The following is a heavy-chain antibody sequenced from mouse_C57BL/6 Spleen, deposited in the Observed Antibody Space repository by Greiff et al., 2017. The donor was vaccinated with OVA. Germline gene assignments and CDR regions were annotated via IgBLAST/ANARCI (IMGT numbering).Heavy chain of an antibody. Sequence: EVMLVESGGDLVKPGGSLKLSCAASGFTFSSYGMSWVRQTPDKRLEWVATISSGGSYTYYPDSVKGRFTISRDNARNTQYLQMSSLKSEDTALYYCACLFGTDYYYALDYWGQGTSVTVSS. V-gene: IGHV5-6*01. D-gene: IGHD4-1*01. CDR1: GFTFSSYG. CDR2: ISSGGSYT. CDR3: ACLFGTDYYYALDY. J-gene: IGHJ4*01.